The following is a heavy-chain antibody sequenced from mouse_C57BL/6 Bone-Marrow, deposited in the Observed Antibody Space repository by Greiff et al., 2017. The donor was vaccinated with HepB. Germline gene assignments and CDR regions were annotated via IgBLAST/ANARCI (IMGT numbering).Heavy chain of an antibody. Sequence: EVKLVESGGDLVKPGGSLKLSCAASGFTFSSYGMSWVRQTPDKRLEWVATISSGGSYTYYTDSVKGRFTISRDNAKNTLYLQMSSLKSEDTAMYYCARKGYYDYDVDYWGQGTTLTVSS. V-gene: IGHV5-6*01. CDR2: ISSGGSYT. CDR1: GFTFSSYG. J-gene: IGHJ2*01. D-gene: IGHD2-4*01. CDR3: ARKGYYDYDVDY.